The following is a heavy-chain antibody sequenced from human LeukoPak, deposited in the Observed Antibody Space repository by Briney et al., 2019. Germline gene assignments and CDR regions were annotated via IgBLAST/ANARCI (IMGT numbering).Heavy chain of an antibody. D-gene: IGHD6-19*01. CDR2: ISSSSTYI. Sequence: GGSLRLSCAASGFTFTNYWMNWVRQAPGKGLEWISSISSSSTYIYYADSVKGRFTISRDNAKNSLYLQMNSLRAEDTAVYYCARGGGWDAYYYYGLDVWGQGTTVTVSS. CDR1: GFTFTNYW. J-gene: IGHJ6*02. CDR3: ARGGGWDAYYYYGLDV. V-gene: IGHV3-21*01.